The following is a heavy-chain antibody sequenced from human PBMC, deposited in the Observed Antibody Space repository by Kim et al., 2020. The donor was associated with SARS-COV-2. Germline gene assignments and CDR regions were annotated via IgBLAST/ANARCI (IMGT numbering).Heavy chain of an antibody. Sequence: GGSLRLSWAVSGFSVSSNYMSWVRQTPGRGLEWVSVIYNGGDTYYADSVQARFSISIDNSKNTLYLEMDSLRVDDTAVYFCARDRNGFLDYWGQGTLVTV. J-gene: IGHJ4*02. V-gene: IGHV3-66*01. CDR1: GFSVSSNY. CDR2: IYNGGDT. D-gene: IGHD2-8*01. CDR3: ARDRNGFLDY.